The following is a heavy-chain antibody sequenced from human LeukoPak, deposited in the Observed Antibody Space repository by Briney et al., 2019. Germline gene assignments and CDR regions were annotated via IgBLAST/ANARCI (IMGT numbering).Heavy chain of an antibody. J-gene: IGHJ4*02. CDR3: AKIRQGATGFDY. V-gene: IGHV3-23*01. Sequence: PGGSLRLSCAASGFVFSSYDMNRVRQAPGKGLEWVSCFKSSSYIYYADSVKGRFTISRDNSKNTLYLQMNSLRAEDTAVYYCAKIRQGATGFDYWGQGTLVTVSS. CDR2: FKSSSYI. D-gene: IGHD1-26*01. CDR1: GFVFSSYD.